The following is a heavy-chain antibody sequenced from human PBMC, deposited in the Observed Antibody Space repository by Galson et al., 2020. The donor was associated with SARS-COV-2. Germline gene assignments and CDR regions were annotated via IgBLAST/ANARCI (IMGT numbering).Heavy chain of an antibody. J-gene: IGHJ4*02. V-gene: IGHV1-18*04. CDR3: AREGDDILTGYSDY. CDR2: ISASNGNT. CDR1: GYTFTSYG. Sequence: ASVKVSCKASGYTFTSYGISWVRQAPGQGLEWMGWISASNGNTNYAQKLQGRVTMTTDTSTSTAYMELRSLRSDDTAVYYCAREGDDILTGYSDYWGQGTLVTVSS. D-gene: IGHD3-9*01.